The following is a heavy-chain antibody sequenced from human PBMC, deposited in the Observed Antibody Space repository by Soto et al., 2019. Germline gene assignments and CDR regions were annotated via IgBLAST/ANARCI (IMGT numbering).Heavy chain of an antibody. D-gene: IGHD3-22*01. Sequence: ASVKVSCKASGYTFTSYAMHWVRQAPGQRLEWMGWINAGNGNTKYSQKFQGRVTITRDTSASTAYMELSSLRSEDTAVYYCAREIFPFYYDSSGYYIDAFDIWGQGTMVTVSS. CDR1: GYTFTSYA. CDR2: INAGNGNT. CDR3: AREIFPFYYDSSGYYIDAFDI. V-gene: IGHV1-3*01. J-gene: IGHJ3*02.